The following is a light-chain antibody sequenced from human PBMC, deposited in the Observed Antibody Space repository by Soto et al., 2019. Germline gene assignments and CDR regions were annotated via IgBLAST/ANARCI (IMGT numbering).Light chain of an antibody. CDR1: SSDVGGYNY. CDR3: CSYAGTYSSFV. V-gene: IGLV2-11*01. Sequence: QSVLAQPRAVSGSPGQSVTISCTGTSSDVGGYNYVSWHQEHPGRAPKLMIYDVSIRPSGVPDRFSGSKSGKTAPLTISGLLAEDEADYYCCSYAGTYSSFVFGSGTKVTVL. CDR2: DVS. J-gene: IGLJ1*01.